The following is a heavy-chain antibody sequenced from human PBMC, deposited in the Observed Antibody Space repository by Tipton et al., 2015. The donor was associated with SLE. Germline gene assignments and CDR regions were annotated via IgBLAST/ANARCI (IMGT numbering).Heavy chain of an antibody. Sequence: GSLRLSCVASGFVFRNYDMHWVRQATGKGLEWVSAIGYTGDTYYPDSVKGRFTVSRENAKNSLYLQMNSLRAGDTAVYYCAKDWGTGDVYYFQHWGQGTLVTVSS. J-gene: IGHJ1*01. CDR2: IGYTGDT. CDR1: GFVFRNYD. D-gene: IGHD2-8*02. CDR3: AKDWGTGDVYYFQH. V-gene: IGHV3-13*01.